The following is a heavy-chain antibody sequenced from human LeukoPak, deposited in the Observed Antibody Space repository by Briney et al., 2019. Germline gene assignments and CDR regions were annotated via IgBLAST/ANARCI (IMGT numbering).Heavy chain of an antibody. Sequence: PGGSLRLSCAVSGFTFSSYAMHWVRQAPGKGLEYVSAISNNGGTTYYANSVRGRFTISRDNSKNTLYLQMGSLRAEDKAVYYCARVNGSGSYYDYWGQGTLVTVSS. CDR1: GFTFSSYA. D-gene: IGHD3-10*01. V-gene: IGHV3-64*01. J-gene: IGHJ4*02. CDR3: ARVNGSGSYYDY. CDR2: ISNNGGTT.